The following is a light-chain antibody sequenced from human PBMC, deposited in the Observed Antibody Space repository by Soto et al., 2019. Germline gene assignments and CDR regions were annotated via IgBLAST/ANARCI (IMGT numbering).Light chain of an antibody. CDR1: QSVSNN. V-gene: IGKV3-15*01. Sequence: EIVMTHSPATLSVAPGERATLSCRASQSVSNNLAWYQQKPGPAPRLLIYGASTRATAIPARFSGSGSGTEFTLTISSLQSEEFAVYFCQQYDNWPYTFGQGTKVDIK. CDR3: QQYDNWPYT. CDR2: GAS. J-gene: IGKJ2*01.